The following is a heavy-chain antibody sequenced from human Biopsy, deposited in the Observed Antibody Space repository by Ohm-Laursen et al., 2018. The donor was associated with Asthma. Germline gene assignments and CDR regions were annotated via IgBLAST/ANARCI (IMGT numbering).Heavy chain of an antibody. CDR2: IYSGGTS. V-gene: IGHV3-53*01. CDR1: GFPFSNYV. J-gene: IGHJ4*02. D-gene: IGHD6-19*01. CDR3: ARGDSSGWSHYYFDY. Sequence: SLRLSCAASGFPFSNYVMSWVRQAPGKGLEWVSVIYSGGTSDTADSVRGRFTISRDFYKNTLYLQMDSLRAEDTAVYYCARGDSSGWSHYYFDYRGQGTLVTVSS.